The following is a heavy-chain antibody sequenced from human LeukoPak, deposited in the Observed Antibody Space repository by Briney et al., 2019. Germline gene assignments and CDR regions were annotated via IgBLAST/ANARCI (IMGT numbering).Heavy chain of an antibody. D-gene: IGHD3-3*01. CDR3: ARGITIFGVVNNWFDP. J-gene: IGHJ5*02. Sequence: SETLSLTCAVSGYSISSGYYWGWIRQPPGKGLEWIGSIYHSGSTYYNPSLKSRVTISVDTSKNQFSLKLSSVTAADTAVYCCARGITIFGVVNNWFDPWGQGTLATVSS. CDR2: IYHSGST. V-gene: IGHV4-38-2*01. CDR1: GYSISSGYY.